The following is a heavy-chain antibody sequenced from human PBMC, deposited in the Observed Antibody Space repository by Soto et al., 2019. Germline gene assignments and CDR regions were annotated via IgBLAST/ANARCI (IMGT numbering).Heavy chain of an antibody. CDR2: FDPEDGET. CDR1: GYTLTELS. D-gene: IGHD3-10*01. V-gene: IGHV1-24*01. Sequence: QVQLVQSGAEVKKAGASVKVSCKVSGYTLTELSMHWVRQAPGKGLEWMGGFDPEDGETIYAQKFQGRVTMTEDTSTDTAYMELSSLRSEDTAVYYCASPSDYYGSGSYYNGFDYWGQGTLVTVSS. J-gene: IGHJ4*02. CDR3: ASPSDYYGSGSYYNGFDY.